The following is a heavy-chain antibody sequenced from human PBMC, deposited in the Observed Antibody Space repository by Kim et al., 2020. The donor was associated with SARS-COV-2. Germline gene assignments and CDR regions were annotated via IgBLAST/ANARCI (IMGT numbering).Heavy chain of an antibody. Sequence: SVKVSCKASGGTFSSYAISWVRQAPGQGLEWMGGIIPIFGTANYAQKFQGRVTITADESTSTAYMELSSLRSEDTAVYYCARAGGIAAYPDYYYGMDVWGQGTTVTVSS. V-gene: IGHV1-69*13. CDR3: ARAGGIAAYPDYYYGMDV. CDR2: IIPIFGTA. D-gene: IGHD6-13*01. CDR1: GGTFSSYA. J-gene: IGHJ6*02.